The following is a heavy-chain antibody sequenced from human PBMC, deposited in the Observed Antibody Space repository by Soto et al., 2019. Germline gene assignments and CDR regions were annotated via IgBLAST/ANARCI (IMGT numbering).Heavy chain of an antibody. CDR1: GFTCTSFS. Sequence: QVQLVESGGGVVQPGRSLKLSCAASGFTCTSFSMQWVLQAPGKGLEWVAVISYDGSIEYYADSVKGRFTISRDNSKNTLYLQMYSLRTEDTAVYFCAREWSTSGDLDYWGQGTLVTVSS. D-gene: IGHD3-10*01. V-gene: IGHV3-30-3*01. J-gene: IGHJ4*02. CDR3: AREWSTSGDLDY. CDR2: ISYDGSIE.